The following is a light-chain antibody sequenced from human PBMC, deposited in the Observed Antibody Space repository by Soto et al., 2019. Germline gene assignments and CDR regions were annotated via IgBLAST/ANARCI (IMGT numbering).Light chain of an antibody. V-gene: IGLV4-69*01. Sequence: QSVLTQSPSASASLGASVKLTCTLSSGHSSYAITWHQQQPEKGPRYLMKLNSDGSHSKGDGIPDRFSGSSSGAERYLSISSLQSEDEADYHCQTWDTGTQVFGGGTKLTVL. CDR2: LNSDGSH. CDR1: SGHSSYA. CDR3: QTWDTGTQV. J-gene: IGLJ2*01.